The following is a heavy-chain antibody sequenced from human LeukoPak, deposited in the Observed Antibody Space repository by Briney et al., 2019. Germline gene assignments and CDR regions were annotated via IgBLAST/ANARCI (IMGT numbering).Heavy chain of an antibody. V-gene: IGHV5-51*01. CDR3: TRHIAAAGPDY. D-gene: IGHD6-13*01. CDR1: GYTFTTYW. J-gene: IGHJ4*02. Sequence: GESLKISCKVSGYTFTTYWIGWVRHMPRKGLEWMAIIYAGDSGTKISPSFQGQVTISADKSISTAYLQWSSLKASDTAIYYCTRHIAAAGPDYWGQGTLVTVSS. CDR2: IYAGDSGT.